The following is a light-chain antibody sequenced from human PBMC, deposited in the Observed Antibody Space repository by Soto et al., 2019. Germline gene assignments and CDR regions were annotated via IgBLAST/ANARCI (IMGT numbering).Light chain of an antibody. CDR3: KQYGSSPYT. Sequence: EIVLTQSPGTLSLSPGERATLSCRASQSVSSSYLAWYQQKPDQAPRLLIYGASSRATGIPDRFSGSGSGTDFTLTISRLEPEDFAVYYCKQYGSSPYTFGQGTKLEIK. CDR2: GAS. V-gene: IGKV3-20*01. CDR1: QSVSSSY. J-gene: IGKJ2*01.